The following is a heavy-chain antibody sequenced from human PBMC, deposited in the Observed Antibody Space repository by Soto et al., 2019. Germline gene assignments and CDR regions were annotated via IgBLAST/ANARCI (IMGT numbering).Heavy chain of an antibody. V-gene: IGHV4-34*01. Sequence: WTWIRQTPGKGLEWIGEINHSGTTKYNPSLKSRVTISVDSSKNQFSLKLTSVTAADAAVYYCAVFYAIRGYWGQGTQVTVSS. J-gene: IGHJ4*02. CDR3: AVFYAIRGY. CDR2: INHSGTT. D-gene: IGHD2-8*01.